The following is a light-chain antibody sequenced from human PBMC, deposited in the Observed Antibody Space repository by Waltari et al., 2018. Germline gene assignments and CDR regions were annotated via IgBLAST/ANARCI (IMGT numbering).Light chain of an antibody. V-gene: IGLV1-44*01. CDR2: SKN. CDR3: AAWDDSLNGHVV. J-gene: IGLJ2*01. CDR1: SSNIGSNV. Sequence: QSVLTQPPSASGTPGQRVTISCSGSSSNIGSNVVNWYQQLPGSAPKRLIQSKNRRPSGVPDRFSGSKSGTSASLAIRGLQSADEADYYCAAWDDSLNGHVVFGGGTKLTVL.